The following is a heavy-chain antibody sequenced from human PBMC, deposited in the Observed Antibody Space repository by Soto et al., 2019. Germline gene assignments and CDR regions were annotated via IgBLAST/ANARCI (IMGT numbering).Heavy chain of an antibody. J-gene: IGHJ4*02. CDR1: GFTFSNYA. CDR2: VSASGGHT. D-gene: IGHD3-22*01. Sequence: EVRLLESGGGLVQPGGSLRLSCAASGFTFSNYAMSWVRQAPGKGLEWVSTVSASGGHTYFADSVKGRFTISRDNSKSTLYMQVGSLRVEDTAVYYCAKMLDHSSSGYWGEWGQGTLVTVSS. CDR3: AKMLDHSSSGYWGE. V-gene: IGHV3-23*01.